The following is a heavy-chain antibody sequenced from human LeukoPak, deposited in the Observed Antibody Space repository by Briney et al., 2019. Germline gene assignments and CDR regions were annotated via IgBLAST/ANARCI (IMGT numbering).Heavy chain of an antibody. D-gene: IGHD6-19*01. Sequence: GGSLRLSCAASGFTFSSYNMHWVRQAPGKGLEWVAVISKDGSNQYSADSVKGRFTISRDNSKNQVYVEMNSLRGEDTAVYYCASRPPAVAGLDYWGQGTLVTVSS. V-gene: IGHV3-30*03. CDR3: ASRPPAVAGLDY. CDR2: ISKDGSNQ. J-gene: IGHJ4*02. CDR1: GFTFSSYN.